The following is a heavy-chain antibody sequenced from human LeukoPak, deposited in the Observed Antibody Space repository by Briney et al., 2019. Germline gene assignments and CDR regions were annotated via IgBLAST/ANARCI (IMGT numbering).Heavy chain of an antibody. CDR3: TTTGDSTFDY. J-gene: IGHJ4*02. D-gene: IGHD6-13*01. Sequence: PGGSLRLSCAASGFTFSGSAMHWVRQASGKGLEWVGRIRSKANSYATAYAASVKGRFTISRDDSKNTAYLQMNSLKTEDTAVYYRTTTGDSTFDYWGQGTLVTVSS. CDR1: GFTFSGSA. CDR2: IRSKANSYAT. V-gene: IGHV3-73*01.